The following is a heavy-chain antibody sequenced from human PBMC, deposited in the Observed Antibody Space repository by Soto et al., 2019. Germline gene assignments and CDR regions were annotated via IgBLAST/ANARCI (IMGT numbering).Heavy chain of an antibody. CDR2: TGGSGGVT. Sequence: EVQLLESGGGLVQPGGSLRLSCAGSGFMFSTYAMSWVRQAPGKGLEWVSGTGGSGGVTYYEDSVKGRFAVSRDNSKNTLYLQMNSLRAGDTAVYYCAKGHPPDSYGYFSPEDDAFDIWGQGTMVTVSS. V-gene: IGHV3-23*01. CDR1: GFMFSTYA. J-gene: IGHJ3*02. CDR3: AKGHPPDSYGYFSPEDDAFDI. D-gene: IGHD5-18*01.